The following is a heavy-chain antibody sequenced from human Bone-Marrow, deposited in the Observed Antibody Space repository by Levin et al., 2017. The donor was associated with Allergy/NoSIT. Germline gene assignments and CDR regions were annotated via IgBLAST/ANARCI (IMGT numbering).Heavy chain of an antibody. CDR1: NYSINSDFH. V-gene: IGHV4-38-2*01. CDR3: ARTLGYCSSDGCYYYFDS. D-gene: IGHD2-2*01. CDR2: IDPSGNT. J-gene: IGHJ4*02. Sequence: SSETLSLTCAVSNYSINSDFHWGWIRQPPGKGLEWIGSIDPSGNTYYNPSLKSRVTISMDTSENQFSLRLTSVTAADTAVYYCARTLGYCSSDGCYYYFDSWGQGTLVTVSS.